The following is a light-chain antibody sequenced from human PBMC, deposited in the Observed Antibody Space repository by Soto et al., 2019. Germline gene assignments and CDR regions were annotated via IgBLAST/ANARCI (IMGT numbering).Light chain of an antibody. J-gene: IGLJ1*01. V-gene: IGLV2-14*01. CDR2: DVS. Sequence: QSALTQPASVSRSPGQSITISCTGTSSDVGGYNYVSWYQQHPGKAPKLMIYDVSNRPSGVSNRFSGSKSGNTASLTISGLQAEDEADYYCSSYTSSSTSYVFGTGTKVNVL. CDR1: SSDVGGYNY. CDR3: SSYTSSSTSYV.